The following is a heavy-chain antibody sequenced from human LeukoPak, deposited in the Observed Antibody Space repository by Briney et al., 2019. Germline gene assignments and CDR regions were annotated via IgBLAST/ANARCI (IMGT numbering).Heavy chain of an antibody. CDR2: IYHSGST. J-gene: IGHJ6*02. Sequence: SETLSLTCAVSGGPISSSNWWSWVRQPPGKGLEWIGEIYHSGSTNYNPSPKSRVTISVDKSKNQFSLKLSSVTAADTAVYYCARDTRGGSHYYGMDVWGQGTTVTVSS. CDR1: GGPISSSNW. V-gene: IGHV4-4*02. D-gene: IGHD2-15*01. CDR3: ARDTRGGSHYYGMDV.